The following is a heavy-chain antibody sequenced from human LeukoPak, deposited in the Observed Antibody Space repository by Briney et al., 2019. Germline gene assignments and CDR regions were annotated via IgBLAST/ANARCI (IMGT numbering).Heavy chain of an antibody. V-gene: IGHV4-59*01. D-gene: IGHD4-17*01. CDR3: ARAQDYGDYIYYYGMDV. Sequence: SETLSLTCTVSGGSISSYYWSWIRQSPGKGLEWIGYIYYSGSTNYNPSLKSRVTISVDTSKNQFSLKLSSVTAADTAVYYCARAQDYGDYIYYYGMDVWGQGTTVTVSS. J-gene: IGHJ6*02. CDR2: IYYSGST. CDR1: GGSISSYY.